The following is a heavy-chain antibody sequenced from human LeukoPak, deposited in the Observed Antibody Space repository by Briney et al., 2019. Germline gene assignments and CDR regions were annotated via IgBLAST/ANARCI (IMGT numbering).Heavy chain of an antibody. CDR2: INHSGST. D-gene: IGHD6-19*01. Sequence: PSETLSLTCAVYGGSFSGYYWSWIRQPPGKGLEWIGEINHSGSTNYNPSLKSRVTISVDTSKNQFSLKLSSVTAADTAVYSCATLGAVAGTKYYYYYMDVWGKGTTVTVSS. V-gene: IGHV4-34*01. CDR1: GGSFSGYY. J-gene: IGHJ6*03. CDR3: ATLGAVAGTKYYYYYMDV.